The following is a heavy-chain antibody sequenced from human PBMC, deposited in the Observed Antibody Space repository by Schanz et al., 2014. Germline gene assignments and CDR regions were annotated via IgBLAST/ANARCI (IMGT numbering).Heavy chain of an antibody. J-gene: IGHJ4*02. V-gene: IGHV1-69*02. D-gene: IGHD6-13*01. Sequence: VQLEQSGAEVKKPGASVKVSCKASGYTFTSYGINWVRQAPGQGLEWMGRIIPSLGLAKYEQKFQDKVTITADTSTTTAYMDVSSLRSEDTAVYYCASSGAGYSSSWDFDYWGQGTLVTVSS. CDR3: ASSGAGYSSSWDFDY. CDR1: GYTFTSYG. CDR2: IIPSLGLA.